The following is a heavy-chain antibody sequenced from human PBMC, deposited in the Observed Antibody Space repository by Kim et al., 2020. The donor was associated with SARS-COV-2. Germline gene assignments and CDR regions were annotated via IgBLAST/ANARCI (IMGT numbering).Heavy chain of an antibody. V-gene: IGHV4-61*01. CDR2: IYYSGST. CDR3: ARGIVLVVGGDSYYYALDV. J-gene: IGHJ6*02. CDR1: GGSVSSGSHS. D-gene: IGHD2-8*02. Sequence: SETLSLTCTVSGGSVSSGSHSWNWIRQSPGKALEWIGYIYYSGSTNYNSSLKSRVTISVDMSKNQFSLKLTSVTAADTAIYYCARGIVLVVGGDSYYYALDVWGQGTTVTVS.